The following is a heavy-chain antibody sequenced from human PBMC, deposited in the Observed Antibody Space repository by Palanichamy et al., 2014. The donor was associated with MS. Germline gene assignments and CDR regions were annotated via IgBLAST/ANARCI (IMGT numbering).Heavy chain of an antibody. J-gene: IGHJ6*02. CDR1: GYTFSSYG. CDR3: ARDIGPVPGDYYCGLDV. CDR2: ISTYNGNT. V-gene: IGHV1-18*04. Sequence: QVQLVQSGAEVKEPGASVRVSCKASGYTFSSYGISWARQAPGQGLEWMGWISTYNGNTKYAQKFQDRVTMTTDTSTTTAHMDLRSLRSDDSAVYFCARDIGPVPGDYYCGLDVWGQGTTVTVSS. D-gene: IGHD3-10*01.